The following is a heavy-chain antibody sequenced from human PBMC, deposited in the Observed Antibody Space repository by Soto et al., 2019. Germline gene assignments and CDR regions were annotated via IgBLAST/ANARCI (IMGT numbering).Heavy chain of an antibody. V-gene: IGHV3-23*01. CDR2: ISDSGST. CDR1: GFTFSTSA. D-gene: IGHD6-25*01. J-gene: IGHJ6*03. CDR3: TRSTRPYSSARPYYDMDV. Sequence: GGSLRLSCEASGFTFSTSAMSWVRQAPGQGLEWVSTISDSGSTYYEDSMKSRFTISRDISKNTLYLQMNSLRAEDTDKYYCTRSTRPYSSARPYYDMDVWCKGTTVT.